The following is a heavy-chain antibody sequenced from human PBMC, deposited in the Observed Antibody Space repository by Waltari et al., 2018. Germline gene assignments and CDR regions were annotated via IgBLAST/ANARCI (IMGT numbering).Heavy chain of an antibody. CDR1: GYTFTSHG. D-gene: IGHD6-13*01. V-gene: IGHV1-3*04. J-gene: IGHJ4*02. Sequence: QVQLVQSGAEVKKPGASVKVSCMTPGYTFTSHGMHWVRQAPGQRPEWMGCINSGNDDTRYSQKFQIRVTFTRDTSASTVSVELSSLTSEDTAVYYCARGVHSTAWIVDYWGQGTLVTVSS. CDR3: ARGVHSTAWIVDY. CDR2: INSGNDDT.